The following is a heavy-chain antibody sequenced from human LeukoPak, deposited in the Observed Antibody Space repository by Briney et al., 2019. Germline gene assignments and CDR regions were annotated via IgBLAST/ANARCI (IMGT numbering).Heavy chain of an antibody. Sequence: GGSLRLSCAASGFTFNSFAMNWVRQAPGKGLEWVSSISGSDGSSHYADFVKGRFTISRDNSKNTLHLHMNSLRAEDTAVYYCAKSLGVGGYTRYKGFDQWGQGTLVTVSS. CDR3: AKSLGVGGYTRYKGFDQ. CDR1: GFTFNSFA. CDR2: ISGSDGSS. J-gene: IGHJ4*02. D-gene: IGHD3-16*02. V-gene: IGHV3-23*01.